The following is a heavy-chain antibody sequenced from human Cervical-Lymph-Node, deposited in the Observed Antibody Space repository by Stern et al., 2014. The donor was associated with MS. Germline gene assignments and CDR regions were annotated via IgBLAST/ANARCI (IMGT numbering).Heavy chain of an antibody. CDR2: IFPGGSDI. CDR3: ARQRYFDY. V-gene: IGHV5-51*01. Sequence: VQLVQSGPEVKRPGESLKISCQASGYTFTSYWIGWVRQMPGKGLEWIAIIFPGGSDIRYSPSFQGQVTTSADKSSSPAYLQWNNLKASDTAIYYCARQRYFDYWGQGTLVTVPS. J-gene: IGHJ4*02. CDR1: GYTFTSYW.